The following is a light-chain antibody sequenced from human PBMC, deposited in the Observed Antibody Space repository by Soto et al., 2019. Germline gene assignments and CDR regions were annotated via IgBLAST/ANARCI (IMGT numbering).Light chain of an antibody. V-gene: IGLV2-14*01. CDR3: CSYTNRGTYV. Sequence: QSALAQPASVSGSPGQSITISCTGTSSDVGRYNYVSWYQQHPGKAPKLMIHEVSYRPSGVSSRFSGSKSGNTASLTISGLQAEDEAEYHCCSYTNRGTYVFGTGTKVTVL. CDR1: SSDVGRYNY. J-gene: IGLJ1*01. CDR2: EVS.